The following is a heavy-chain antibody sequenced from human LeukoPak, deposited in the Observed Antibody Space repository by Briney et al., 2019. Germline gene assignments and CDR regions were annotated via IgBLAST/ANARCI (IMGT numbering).Heavy chain of an antibody. D-gene: IGHD1-26*01. CDR2: INENGDIA. Sequence: QPGGSLRLSCAASGFTFDDYAMHWVRQGPGKSLEWVSLINENGDIAYYGDSVRGRFTVSRDNAKNSLYLQMNSLTTEDTALYYCAEARWEPNFDYWGQGTLVTVSS. J-gene: IGHJ4*02. CDR3: AEARWEPNFDY. CDR1: GFTFDDYA. V-gene: IGHV3-43*02.